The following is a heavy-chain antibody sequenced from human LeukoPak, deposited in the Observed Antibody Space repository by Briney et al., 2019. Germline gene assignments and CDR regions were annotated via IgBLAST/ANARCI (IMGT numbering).Heavy chain of an antibody. CDR3: AIKAYDGSADY. Sequence: PSQTLSLTCTVSGGSISSGGYFWSWIRQHPGKGLEWIGYIYYSGSTNYNPSLKSRVTISLDTSKNQFSLRLTSVTAAYTAVYYCAIKAYDGSADYWGQGTLVSVSS. V-gene: IGHV4-31*03. CDR2: IYYSGST. D-gene: IGHD3-22*01. CDR1: GGSISSGGYF. J-gene: IGHJ4*02.